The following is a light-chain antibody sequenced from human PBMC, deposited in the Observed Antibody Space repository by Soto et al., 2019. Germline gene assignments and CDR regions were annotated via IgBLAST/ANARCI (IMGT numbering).Light chain of an antibody. J-gene: IGLJ1*01. CDR1: NSDIGFYNY. CDR2: EVA. V-gene: IGLV2-14*01. CDR3: SSYTSSSPLYV. Sequence: QSALTQPASVSGSPGQSITISCTGTNSDIGFYNYVSWYQQHPGEAPKLIIYEVAKRPSGVSSRFSGSKSGNTASLTISVLQAEDEAEYHCSSYTSSSPLYVFGTGTKLTVL.